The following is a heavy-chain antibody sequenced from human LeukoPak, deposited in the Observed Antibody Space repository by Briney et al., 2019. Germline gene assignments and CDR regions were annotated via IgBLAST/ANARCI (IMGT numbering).Heavy chain of an antibody. Sequence: PGGSLRLSCAASGFTFSSYAMSWVRQVPGKGLEWVAVISYDGRNIHYPDSVKGRFTISRDISTDTLWLQMDSLRTEDTAVYYCAKGPLRGTAAAIDYWGQGTLVTVSS. CDR3: AKGPLRGTAAAIDY. D-gene: IGHD2-2*01. CDR1: GFTFSSYA. J-gene: IGHJ4*02. V-gene: IGHV3-30*18. CDR2: ISYDGRNI.